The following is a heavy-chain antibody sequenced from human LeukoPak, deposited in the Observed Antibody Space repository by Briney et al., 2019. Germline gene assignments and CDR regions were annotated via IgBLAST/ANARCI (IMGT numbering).Heavy chain of an antibody. CDR1: GFDFSRNG. J-gene: IGHJ4*02. D-gene: IGHD3-10*01. Sequence: GGSLRLSCAASGFDFSRNGMHWVRQAPGKGLEWVSFIRYDGTNKFYIQSVRGRFTISRDNSRNILYLQMDSLTAEDTAVYYCARDFDDPSGQYYYLPDYWGPGILVTVSS. V-gene: IGHV3-30*02. CDR3: ARDFDDPSGQYYYLPDY. CDR2: IRYDGTNK.